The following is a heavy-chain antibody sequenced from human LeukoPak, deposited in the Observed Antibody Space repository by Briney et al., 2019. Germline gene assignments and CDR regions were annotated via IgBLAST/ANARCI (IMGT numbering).Heavy chain of an antibody. D-gene: IGHD1-26*01. CDR2: INHSGST. CDR1: GGSFSGYY. V-gene: IGHV4-34*01. J-gene: IGHJ5*02. CDR3: ARVMGARKYNWFDP. Sequence: PSETLSLTCAVYGGSFSGYYWCWIRQPPGKGLEWIGEINHSGSTNYNPSLKSRVTISVDTSKNQFSLKLSSVTAADTAVYYCARVMGARKYNWFDPWGQGTLVTVSS.